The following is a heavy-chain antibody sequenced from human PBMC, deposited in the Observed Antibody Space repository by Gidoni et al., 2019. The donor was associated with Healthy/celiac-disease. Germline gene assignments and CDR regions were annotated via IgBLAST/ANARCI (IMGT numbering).Heavy chain of an antibody. CDR2: IISSSSYI. D-gene: IGHD2-15*01. J-gene: IGHJ6*02. Sequence: EVQLVESGGGLVKPGGSLRLSCAASGFTFSSYSMNWVRQAPGKWLERVSSIISSSSYIYYADSVRGRFTISRDNAKNSLYLQMNSLRAEDTAVYYCASSGGSFRIEDYYYYGMDVWGQGTTVTVSS. V-gene: IGHV3-21*01. CDR3: ASSGGSFRIEDYYYYGMDV. CDR1: GFTFSSYS.